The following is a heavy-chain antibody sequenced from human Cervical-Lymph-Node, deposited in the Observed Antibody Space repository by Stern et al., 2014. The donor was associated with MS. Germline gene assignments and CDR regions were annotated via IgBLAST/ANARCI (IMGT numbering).Heavy chain of an antibody. D-gene: IGHD3-16*01. CDR2: IKQDGSEN. CDR1: GFTFSSYW. J-gene: IGHJ6*02. V-gene: IGHV3-7*01. CDR3: ARDGGVVPAPNAYYNYGMDV. Sequence: EVQLVESGGGLVQPGGSLRLSCAASGFTFSSYWMTWVRQAPGKGLEWVANIKQDGSENYYVGSVKGRFTISRDNAKNSVYLQMNSLRVEDTAVYYCARDGGVVPAPNAYYNYGMDVWGQGTTVTVSS.